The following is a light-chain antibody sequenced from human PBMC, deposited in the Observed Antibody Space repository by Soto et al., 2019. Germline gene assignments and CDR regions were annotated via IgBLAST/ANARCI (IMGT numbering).Light chain of an antibody. J-gene: IGKJ1*01. CDR1: QSISSY. CDR2: AAT. Sequence: DIQMTQSPSSLSASVGDRITITCRASQSISSYLHWYQQKPGKAPELLIYAATSLQSGVPSRFSGSGSGTDFTLTISSLQPEYFATYYCQQSYSFGQGTKVEIK. CDR3: QQSYS. V-gene: IGKV1-39*01.